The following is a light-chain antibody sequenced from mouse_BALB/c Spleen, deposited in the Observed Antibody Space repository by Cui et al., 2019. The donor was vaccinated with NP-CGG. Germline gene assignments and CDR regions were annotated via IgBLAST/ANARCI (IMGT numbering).Light chain of an antibody. V-gene: IGLV1*01. CDR1: TGAVTPSNY. CDR2: GTN. Sequence: QAVVTQESALTTSPGETVTLTCRSSTGAVTPSNYANWVQERPDHLFTGLIGGTNNRAPGVPARFSGSLIGDKAALTITGAQTEDEAIYFCALWYSNHWMFGGGTKLTVL. J-gene: IGLJ1*01. CDR3: ALWYSNHWM.